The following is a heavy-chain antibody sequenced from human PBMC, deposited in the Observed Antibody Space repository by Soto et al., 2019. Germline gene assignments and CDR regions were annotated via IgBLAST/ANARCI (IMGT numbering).Heavy chain of an antibody. CDR3: ARGWFGPDV. Sequence: EVQLVESGGGLVQPGGSLRLSCAASEFTFSGRSVHWVRQAPGKGLVWVSGIDKVGPDSTYADRVKGRFTSSRDNAKNTVYLQRNSLGVEDTAVYYCARGWFGPDVWGKGTTVTVSS. D-gene: IGHD3-10*01. J-gene: IGHJ6*03. CDR2: IDKVGPDS. CDR1: EFTFSGRS. V-gene: IGHV3-74*01.